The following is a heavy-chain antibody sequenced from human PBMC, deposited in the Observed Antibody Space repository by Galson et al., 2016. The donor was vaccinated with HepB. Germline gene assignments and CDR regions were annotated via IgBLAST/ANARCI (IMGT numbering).Heavy chain of an antibody. V-gene: IGHV1-2*06. J-gene: IGHJ4*02. CDR3: TRGFDYFDY. CDR1: GYSFSGYY. D-gene: IGHD3-3*01. Sequence: SVKVSCKASGYSFSGYYIHWVRQAPGQGLEWVGRINPNTGDTNYAQQFQGRVTLTRDRSISTAIMELSRLRSDDTAVYYCTRGFDYFDYWGQGTLVTVSS. CDR2: INPNTGDT.